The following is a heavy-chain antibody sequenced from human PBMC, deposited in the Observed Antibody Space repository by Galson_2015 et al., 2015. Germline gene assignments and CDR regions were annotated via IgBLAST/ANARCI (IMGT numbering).Heavy chain of an antibody. V-gene: IGHV3-33*01. Sequence: SLRLSCAASGFTFSSYGMHWVRQAPGKGLEWVAVIWYDGSNKYYADSVKGRFTISRDNSKNTLYLQMNSLRAEDTAVYYCARDIHGSGSSPKKVYYYYWFDPWGQGTLVTVSS. J-gene: IGHJ5*02. CDR1: GFTFSSYG. CDR2: IWYDGSNK. D-gene: IGHD3-10*01. CDR3: ARDIHGSGSSPKKVYYYYWFDP.